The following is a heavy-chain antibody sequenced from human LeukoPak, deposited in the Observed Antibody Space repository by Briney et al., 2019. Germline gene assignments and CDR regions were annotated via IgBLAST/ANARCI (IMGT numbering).Heavy chain of an antibody. Sequence: PGGSLRLSCSASGFTFSSFDMNWVRQAPGKGLEWVSYISSSGRAIYYADSVEGRFTISRDNAKHSLYLQMNSVRAEDTAVYFCARADYWGQGTLVIVSS. CDR1: GFTFSSFD. CDR3: ARADY. J-gene: IGHJ4*02. V-gene: IGHV3-48*03. CDR2: ISSSGRAI.